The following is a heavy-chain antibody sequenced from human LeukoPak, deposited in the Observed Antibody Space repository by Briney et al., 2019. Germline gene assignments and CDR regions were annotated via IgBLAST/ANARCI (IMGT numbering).Heavy chain of an antibody. CDR3: ARGSVVGGRDAFDI. V-gene: IGHV3-7*01. CDR1: GFTFSSYW. D-gene: IGHD1-26*01. Sequence: PGGSLRLSCAASGFTFSSYWMSWVRQAPGKGLEWVANIKQDGSEKYYVDSVKGRFTISRDNAKNSLYLQMNSLRAEDTAVYYCARGSVVGGRDAFDIWGQGTMVTVSS. CDR2: IKQDGSEK. J-gene: IGHJ3*02.